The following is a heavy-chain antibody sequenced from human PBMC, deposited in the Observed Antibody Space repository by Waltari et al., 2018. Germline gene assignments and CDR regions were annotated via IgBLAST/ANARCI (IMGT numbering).Heavy chain of an antibody. CDR3: AIRFRIQLWQYYFDY. CDR1: GGTFSSYA. CDR2: IIPILGTA. J-gene: IGHJ4*02. V-gene: IGHV1-69*05. Sequence: QVQLVQSGAEVKKPGSSVKVSCKASGGTFSSYAISWVRQAPGQGLEWMGGIIPILGTANDAQKFQGRVTSTTDESTGTAYMELSSRRSEDTAVYYCAIRFRIQLWQYYFDYWGQGTLVTVSS. D-gene: IGHD5-18*01.